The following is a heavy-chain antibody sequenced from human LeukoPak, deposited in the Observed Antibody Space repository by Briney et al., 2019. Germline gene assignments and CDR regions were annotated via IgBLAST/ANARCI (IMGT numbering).Heavy chain of an antibody. CDR1: GFTFSSYW. J-gene: IGHJ4*02. Sequence: GGSLRLSCAASGFTFSSYWMHWVRQAPGKGLVWVSRINSDGSGTSYADSVKGRFTISRDNAKNTLYLQMNSLRAEDTAVYYCARDSGYYDSSGYYPYFDYWGQGTLVTVSS. CDR3: ARDSGYYDSSGYYPYFDY. D-gene: IGHD3-22*01. CDR2: INSDGSGT. V-gene: IGHV3-74*01.